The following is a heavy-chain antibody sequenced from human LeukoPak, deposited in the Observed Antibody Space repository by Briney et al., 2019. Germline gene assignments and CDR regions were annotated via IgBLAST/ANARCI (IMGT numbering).Heavy chain of an antibody. J-gene: IGHJ6*03. D-gene: IGHD1-20*01. CDR3: ARGRYNWKRDYYYMDV. CDR1: GGSISSYY. Sequence: PSETLSLTCTVSGGSISSYYWTWIRQPPGKGLIWIGYIHYSGSTNYNPSLKSRVTISVDTSKNQFSLKLSSVTAADTAVYYCARGRYNWKRDYYYMDVWGKGTTVTVSS. V-gene: IGHV4-59*12. CDR2: IHYSGST.